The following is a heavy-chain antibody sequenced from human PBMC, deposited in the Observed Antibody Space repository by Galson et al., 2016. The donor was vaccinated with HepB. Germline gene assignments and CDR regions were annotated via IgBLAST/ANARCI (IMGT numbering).Heavy chain of an antibody. CDR3: AHRLVTTVVTWGVVAFDI. D-gene: IGHD4-23*01. J-gene: IGHJ3*02. CDR2: IYWNDDK. V-gene: IGHV2-5*01. CDR1: GFSLTTGGS. Sequence: PALVTPTQTLTLTCTFSGFSLTTGGSVGWIRQPPGKVLEWLALIYWNDDKYYRPSLKSRLTITNETYKNQVVLTMTNMDPVDTGTYYCAHRLVTTVVTWGVVAFDIWGQGIMVTVSS.